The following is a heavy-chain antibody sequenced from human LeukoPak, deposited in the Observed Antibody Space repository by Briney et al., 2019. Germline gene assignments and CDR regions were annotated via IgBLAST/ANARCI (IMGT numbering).Heavy chain of an antibody. CDR2: IYYSGST. CDR1: GGSISSYY. CDR3: ARDSSGWYYFDC. V-gene: IGHV4-59*01. J-gene: IGHJ4*03. Sequence: SETLSLTFTASGGSISSYYWSWIRQPPGKGLEWIGYIYYSGSTNYNPSLKSRITISVDTSKNQFSLKLSSMTAAGTAVYYCARDSSGWYYFDCWGHGTLVTVSS. D-gene: IGHD3-22*01.